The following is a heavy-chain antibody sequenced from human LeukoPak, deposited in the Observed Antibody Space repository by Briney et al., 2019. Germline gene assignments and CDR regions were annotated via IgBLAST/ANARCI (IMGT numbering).Heavy chain of an antibody. J-gene: IGHJ4*02. D-gene: IGHD3-16*01. CDR3: ARGWRGVVVAPYYFDY. CDR1: RDTFSSYV. Sequence: ASVKVSCKASRDTFSSYVIGWVRQVGGQGLEWMGGIIPIFSRTKYAEKSEGRITITADSSTSTAYMELSSLKSEDTAVYYCARGWRGVVVAPYYFDYWGQGTVITVSS. CDR2: IIPIFSRT. V-gene: IGHV1-69*06.